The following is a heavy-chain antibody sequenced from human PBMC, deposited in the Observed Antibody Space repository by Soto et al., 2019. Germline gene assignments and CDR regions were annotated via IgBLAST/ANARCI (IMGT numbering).Heavy chain of an antibody. J-gene: IGHJ6*02. CDR2: ISSSSSTI. Sequence: GGSLRLSCAASGFTFSSYSMNWVRQAPGKGLEWVSYISSSSSTIYYADSVKGRFTISRDNAKNSLYLQMNSLRDEDTAVYYCARERGSSPIPHYYGMDVWGQGTTVTVSS. CDR1: GFTFSSYS. CDR3: ARERGSSPIPHYYGMDV. V-gene: IGHV3-48*02. D-gene: IGHD6-6*01.